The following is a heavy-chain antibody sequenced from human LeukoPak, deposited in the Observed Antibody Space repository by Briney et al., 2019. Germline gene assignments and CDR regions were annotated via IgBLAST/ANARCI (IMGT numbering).Heavy chain of an antibody. D-gene: IGHD6-6*01. CDR3: ARRPTSGIAARPFDY. J-gene: IGHJ4*02. Sequence: SETLSLTCTVSGGSISSYYWSWIRQPPGKGLEWIGYIYYSGSTNYNPSLKSRVTISVDTSKNQFSLKLSSVTAADTAVYYCARRPTSGIAARPFDYWGQGTLVTVSS. CDR2: IYYSGST. V-gene: IGHV4-59*08. CDR1: GGSISSYY.